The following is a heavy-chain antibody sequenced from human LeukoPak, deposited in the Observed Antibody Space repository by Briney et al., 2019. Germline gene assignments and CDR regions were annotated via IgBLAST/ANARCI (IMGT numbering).Heavy chain of an antibody. V-gene: IGHV4-39*01. CDR1: GGSISSSSYY. D-gene: IGHD3-3*01. CDR3: ARHVSGYYASYFDY. CDR2: IYYSGST. J-gene: IGHJ4*02. Sequence: PSETLSLTCTVSGGSISSSSYYWGWIRQPPGKGLEWIGSIYYSGSTYYNPSLKSRVTISVDTSKNQFSLKLSSVTAADTAVFYCARHVSGYYASYFDYWGQGTLVTVSS.